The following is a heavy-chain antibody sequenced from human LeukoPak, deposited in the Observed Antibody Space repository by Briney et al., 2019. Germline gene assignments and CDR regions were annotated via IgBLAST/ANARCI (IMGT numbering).Heavy chain of an antibody. CDR3: ARGPPGYRVGDY. CDR2: INTDGTTI. V-gene: IGHV3-74*01. D-gene: IGHD2-2*03. CDR1: GFTFTNYW. Sequence: GGSLRLSCATSGFTFTNYWVHWVRQAPGKGLVWVSDINTDGTTIHYADSVRGRFTISRDNAKSTVFLQMNSPRVEDTAFYYCARGPPGYRVGDYWGPGTLVTVSS. J-gene: IGHJ4*02.